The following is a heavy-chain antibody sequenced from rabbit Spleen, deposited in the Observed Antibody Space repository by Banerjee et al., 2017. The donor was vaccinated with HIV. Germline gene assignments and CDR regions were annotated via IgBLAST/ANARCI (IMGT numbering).Heavy chain of an antibody. CDR1: GFDFSDGYV. Sequence: QEQLMESGGGLVQPEGSLTLTCKGSGFDFSDGYVMCWVRQTPGKGLEWIGYIDPIFGRTYYASWVNGRFTISSHNAQNTLYLQLNSLTAADTATYFCVRGASSSGYYSLWGQGTLVTVS. V-gene: IGHV1S47*01. J-gene: IGHJ4*01. D-gene: IGHD1-1*01. CDR2: IDPIFGRT. CDR3: VRGASSSGYYSL.